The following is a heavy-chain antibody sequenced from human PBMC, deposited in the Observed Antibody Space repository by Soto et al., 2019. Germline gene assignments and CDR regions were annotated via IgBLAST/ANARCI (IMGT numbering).Heavy chain of an antibody. Sequence: EVQLLESGGGLVSPGGSLRLSCAASGFTFSSYAMSWVRQAPGKGLEWLAGITFRGDYTYYADSVKGRFSLSRDNSRNRLDLQMNNLKVEDTPLYYCAKLGTMGVFDNWGQGTLLTVSS. V-gene: IGHV3-23*01. CDR2: ITFRGDYT. CDR1: GFTFSSYA. J-gene: IGHJ4*02. CDR3: AKLGTMGVFDN. D-gene: IGHD1-26*01.